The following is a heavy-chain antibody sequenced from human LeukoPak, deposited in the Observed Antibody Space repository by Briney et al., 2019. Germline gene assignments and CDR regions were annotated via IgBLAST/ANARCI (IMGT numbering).Heavy chain of an antibody. CDR3: ARGKTGDS. CDR1: GFTFSSYA. CDR2: TSGSEGTT. J-gene: IGHJ4*02. V-gene: IGHV3-23*01. Sequence: GGSLRLSCAASGFTFSSYAMSWVRQAPGKGLEWVSATSGSEGTTYYADSVKGRFTISRDNSKNTLYLQMDSLRAEDTAVYYCARGKTGDSWGQGTLVTVSS. D-gene: IGHD7-27*01.